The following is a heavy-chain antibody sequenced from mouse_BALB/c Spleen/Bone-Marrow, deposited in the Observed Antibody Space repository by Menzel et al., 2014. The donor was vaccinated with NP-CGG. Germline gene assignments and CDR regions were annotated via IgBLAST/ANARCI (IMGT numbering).Heavy chain of an antibody. V-gene: IGHV5-2*01. CDR2: INSDGGST. CDR1: EYEFPSHD. J-gene: IGHJ3*01. CDR3: ARHANWDWFAY. D-gene: IGHD4-1*01. Sequence: DVMLVESGGGLVQPGESLKLSCESTEYEFPSHDMSWVRRTPEKRLELVAAINSDGGSTYYPDTMERRFIISRDNTKKTLYLQMSSLRSEDTALYYCARHANWDWFAYWGQGTLVTVSA.